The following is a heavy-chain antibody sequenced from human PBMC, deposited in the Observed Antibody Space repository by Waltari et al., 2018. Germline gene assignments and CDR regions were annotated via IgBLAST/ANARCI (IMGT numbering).Heavy chain of an antibody. CDR2: INQSGST. V-gene: IGHV4-34*01. Sequence: QVQLQQWGAGLLKPSETLSLTCAVYGGSFSGYYWSWIRQPPGKGLEWIGEINQSGSTNYNPSLKSRVTISVDTSKNQFSLKLSSVTAADTAVYYCARLGISGWYAWGQGTLVTVSS. D-gene: IGHD6-19*01. CDR1: GGSFSGYY. J-gene: IGHJ5*02. CDR3: ARLGISGWYA.